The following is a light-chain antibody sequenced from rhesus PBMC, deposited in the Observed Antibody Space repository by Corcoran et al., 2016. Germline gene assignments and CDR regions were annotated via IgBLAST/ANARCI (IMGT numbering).Light chain of an antibody. V-gene: IGKV1-33*02. CDR1: QGISSW. CDR3: QQHHSYART. CDR2: AAS. Sequence: DIQMTQSPSSLSASVGDRVTITCQASQGISSWLAWYQQKPGKAPKLLIYAASVLQSGVPSRCSGSGSGTDFTLTNSGLQPEDFATYNSQQHHSYARTFGQGAKVQIK. J-gene: IGKJ1*01.